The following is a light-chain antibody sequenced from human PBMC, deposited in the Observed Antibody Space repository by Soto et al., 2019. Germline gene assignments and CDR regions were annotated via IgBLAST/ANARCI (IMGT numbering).Light chain of an antibody. CDR1: QAISNF. J-gene: IGKJ2*01. Sequence: EIVLAQSPATLSLSPGERDTLSCRASQAISNFLAWYHQRPGQAPRLLIYDASNRATGIPARFSGSGSGTDFTLTIVGLEPEEFAIYYCQQRASWPPFTFGQGTKLEV. CDR3: QQRASWPPFT. CDR2: DAS. V-gene: IGKV3-11*01.